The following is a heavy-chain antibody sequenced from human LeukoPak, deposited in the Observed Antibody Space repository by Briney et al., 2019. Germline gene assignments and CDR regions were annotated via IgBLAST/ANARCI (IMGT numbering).Heavy chain of an antibody. Sequence: SETLSLTCTVSGGSISSSSYYWDWIRQPPGKGLEWIGSIYYSGNTYYNPSLKSRVTISVDTSKNQFSLKLSSVIAADTAVYYCARDFLGAGTVGATSGYWGQGTLVTVSS. CDR1: GGSISSSSYY. CDR3: ARDFLGAGTVGATSGY. D-gene: IGHD1-26*01. CDR2: IYYSGNT. J-gene: IGHJ4*02. V-gene: IGHV4-39*02.